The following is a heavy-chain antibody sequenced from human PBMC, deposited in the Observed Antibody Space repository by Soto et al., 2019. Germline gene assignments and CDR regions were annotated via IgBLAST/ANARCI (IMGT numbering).Heavy chain of an antibody. CDR3: ARNPSHLCASTSCHAFDI. CDR1: GGSISSGAYY. Sequence: SETMSLTCSLSGGSISSGAYYWNWIRQHPMKGLEWIGYIYYRGTTYYNPSLGSRVSISADTSKSQFSLKLNSVTVADTAVYYCARNPSHLCASTSCHAFDIWGQGTMVTVSS. CDR2: IYYRGTT. D-gene: IGHD2-2*01. J-gene: IGHJ3*02. V-gene: IGHV4-31*03.